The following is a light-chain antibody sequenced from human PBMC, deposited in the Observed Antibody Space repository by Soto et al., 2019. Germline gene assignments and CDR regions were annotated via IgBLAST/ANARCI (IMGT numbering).Light chain of an antibody. V-gene: IGKV1-39*01. J-gene: IGKJ5*01. CDR3: QQSYSTPLIT. Sequence: DIQMTQSPSSLSASVGDRGTITCRASQGISTYLNWYQQKPGKAPKLLIYAASSLQSGVPSRFSGSGSGTDFTLTISSLQPEDFATYYCQQSYSTPLITFGQGTRLEIK. CDR1: QGISTY. CDR2: AAS.